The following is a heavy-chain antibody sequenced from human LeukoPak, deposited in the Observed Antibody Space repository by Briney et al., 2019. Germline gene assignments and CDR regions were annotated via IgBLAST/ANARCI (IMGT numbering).Heavy chain of an antibody. J-gene: IGHJ3*02. V-gene: IGHV3-15*01. Sequence: GGSLRLSCAASGFTFSNAWMSWVRQAPGKGLEWVGRIKSKTDGGTTDYAAPVKGRFTISRDDSKNTLYLKMNSLKTEDTAVYYCTTALRLYCSSTSCYTYAFDIWGQGTMVTVSS. CDR2: IKSKTDGGTT. CDR3: TTALRLYCSSTSCYTYAFDI. D-gene: IGHD2-2*02. CDR1: GFTFSNAW.